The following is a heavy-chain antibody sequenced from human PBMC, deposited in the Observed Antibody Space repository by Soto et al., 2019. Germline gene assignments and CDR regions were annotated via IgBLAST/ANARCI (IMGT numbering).Heavy chain of an antibody. V-gene: IGHV3-11*01. J-gene: IGHJ4*02. CDR1: GFSFSDYY. CDR3: ARRASTGRHFEY. D-gene: IGHD1-1*01. CDR2: ISSSGGSI. Sequence: LRLSCAASGFSFSDYYMTWIRQAPGKGLEWVSHISSSGGSIYYADSVKGRFTISRDNAQNSLYLQMNSLGAEDTAVYYCARRASTGRHFEYWGQGTLVTVSS.